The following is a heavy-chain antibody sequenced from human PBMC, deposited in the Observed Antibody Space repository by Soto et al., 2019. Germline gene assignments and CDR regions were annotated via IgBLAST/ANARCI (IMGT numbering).Heavy chain of an antibody. CDR2: IYYSGST. CDR3: ARHGLAGDKEVVNRGGGYYFDY. D-gene: IGHD7-27*01. V-gene: IGHV4-31*03. CDR1: GGSISSGGYY. J-gene: IGHJ4*02. Sequence: SETLSLTCTVSGGSISSGGYYWSWIRQHPGKGLEWIGYIYYSGSTYYNPSLKSRVTISVDTSKNQFSLKLSSVTAADTAVYYCARHGLAGDKEVVNRGGGYYFDYWGQGTLVTVSS.